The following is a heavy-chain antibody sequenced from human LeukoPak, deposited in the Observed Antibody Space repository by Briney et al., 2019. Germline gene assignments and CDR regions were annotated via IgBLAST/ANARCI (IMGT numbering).Heavy chain of an antibody. CDR3: ASTSLGYCSGGSCYDFDY. D-gene: IGHD2-15*01. V-gene: IGHV1-69*13. Sequence: GASVKVSCKASGYIFTGYHIHWVRQAPGQGLEWMGGIIPIFGTANYAQKFQGRVTITADESTSTAYMELSSLRSEDTAVYYCASTSLGYCSGGSCYDFDYWGQGTLVTVSS. CDR1: GYIFTGYH. CDR2: IIPIFGTA. J-gene: IGHJ4*02.